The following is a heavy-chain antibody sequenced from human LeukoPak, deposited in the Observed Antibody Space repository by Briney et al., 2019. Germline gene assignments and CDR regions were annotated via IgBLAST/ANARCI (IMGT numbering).Heavy chain of an antibody. D-gene: IGHD3-3*01. CDR2: ISYDGSNK. CDR3: ARDRTGDVRFFGVVIGSFDY. J-gene: IGHJ4*02. V-gene: IGHV3-30-3*01. Sequence: GGSLRLSCAASGFTFSSYAMHWVRQAPGKGLEWVAVISYDGSNKYYADSVKGRFTISRDNSKNTLYLQMNSLRAEDTAVYYCARDRTGDVRFFGVVIGSFDYWGQGTLVTVSS. CDR1: GFTFSSYA.